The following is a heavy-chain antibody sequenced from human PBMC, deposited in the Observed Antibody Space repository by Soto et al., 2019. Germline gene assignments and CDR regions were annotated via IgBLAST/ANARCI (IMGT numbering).Heavy chain of an antibody. CDR1: GFTFSSYA. CDR2: VSAGGTSA. J-gene: IGHJ4*02. Sequence: EVQLLESGGGLVQPGGSLRLSCAASGFTFSSYAMGWVRQAPGKGLEWVSAVSAGGTSAYYAASVEGRFTISRDNSKNTLYLQMTSLRVEDTARYYCADRCSGGRCSPFDNWGQGTLVTVAS. D-gene: IGHD2-15*01. CDR3: ADRCSGGRCSPFDN. V-gene: IGHV3-23*01.